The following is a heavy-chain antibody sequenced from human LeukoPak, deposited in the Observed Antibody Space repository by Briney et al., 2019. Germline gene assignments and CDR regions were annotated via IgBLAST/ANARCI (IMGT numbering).Heavy chain of an antibody. CDR3: AREPSITGTTWAYYYMDV. D-gene: IGHD1-7*01. V-gene: IGHV3-7*01. Sequence: RGSLRLSCAASGFTFSSYWMSWVRQAPGKGLEWVANIKQDGSEKYYVDSVKGRFTISRDNAKNSLYLQMNSLRAEDTAVYYCAREPSITGTTWAYYYMDVWGRGTTVTVSS. CDR2: IKQDGSEK. J-gene: IGHJ6*03. CDR1: GFTFSSYW.